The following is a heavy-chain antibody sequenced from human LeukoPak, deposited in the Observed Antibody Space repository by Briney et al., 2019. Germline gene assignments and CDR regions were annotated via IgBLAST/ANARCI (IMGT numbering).Heavy chain of an antibody. D-gene: IGHD2-21*02. CDR2: ISASGNT. V-gene: IGHV4-4*07. Sequence: TSETLSLTCTVSGGSISSYYWSWIRQPAGKGLEWIGRISASGNTNYNPSLKSRVTMSVDTSKNLFALKLSSVTAADTAVYYCARQGVATAIDYWGQGTLVTVSS. J-gene: IGHJ4*02. CDR1: GGSISSYY. CDR3: ARQGVATAIDY.